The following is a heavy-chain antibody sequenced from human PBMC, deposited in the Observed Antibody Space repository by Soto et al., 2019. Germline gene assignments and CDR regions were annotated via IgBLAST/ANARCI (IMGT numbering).Heavy chain of an antibody. J-gene: IGHJ6*02. Sequence: QVHLVQSGAEVKKPGSSVRVSCKTSGGTFSSYSFTWVRQAPGQGLEWMGEITPILNTANFAQKFQSRVTITADEPTSTVYMDLSSLSPDDTAVYYCARVDYDSTYGFYYYGLDVWGQGTTVTVSS. CDR3: ARVDYDSTYGFYYYGLDV. D-gene: IGHD3-10*01. CDR1: GGTFSSYS. CDR2: ITPILNTA. V-gene: IGHV1-69*01.